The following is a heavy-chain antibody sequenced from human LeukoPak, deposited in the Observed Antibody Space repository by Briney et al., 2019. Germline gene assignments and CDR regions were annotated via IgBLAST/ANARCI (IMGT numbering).Heavy chain of an antibody. CDR2: INHSGST. Sequence: SETLSLTCAVYGGSFSGYYWSWIRQPPGKGLEWIGGINHSGSTNYNPSLKSRVTISVDTSKNQFSLKLSSVTAADTAVYYCARRPYNYSYYYYMDVWGKGTTVTISS. V-gene: IGHV4-34*01. J-gene: IGHJ6*03. CDR3: ARRPYNYSYYYYMDV. CDR1: GGSFSGYY.